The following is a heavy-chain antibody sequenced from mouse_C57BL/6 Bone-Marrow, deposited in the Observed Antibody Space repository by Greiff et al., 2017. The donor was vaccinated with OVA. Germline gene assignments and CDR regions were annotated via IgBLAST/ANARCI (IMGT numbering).Heavy chain of an antibody. Sequence: EVKLVESGGDLVKPGGSLKLSCAASGFTFSSYGMSWVRQTPDKRLEWVATISSGGSYTYYPDSVKGRFTISRDNAKNTLYLQMSSPKSEDTAMYYCARHGDYGSFFDYWGQGTTLTVSS. CDR2: ISSGGSYT. CDR3: ARHGDYGSFFDY. CDR1: GFTFSSYG. D-gene: IGHD1-1*01. V-gene: IGHV5-6*01. J-gene: IGHJ2*01.